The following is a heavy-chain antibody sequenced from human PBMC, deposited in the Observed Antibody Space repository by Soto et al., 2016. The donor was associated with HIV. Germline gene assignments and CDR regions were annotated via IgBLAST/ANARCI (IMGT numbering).Heavy chain of an antibody. V-gene: IGHV3-20*04. Sequence: EVQLVESGGGMVRPGGPVRLSCEVSGFNFDNFAMTWVRQAPGKGLEWVSGINWIGDRTSYADSVKGRFTISRDNAKNSLYLQMNSLRAEDTAFYYCARAPRGSGTFRYHFDYWGPGNLGHRLL. CDR2: INWIGDRT. CDR3: ARAPRGSGTFRYHFDY. J-gene: IGHJ4*02. D-gene: IGHD1-1*01. CDR1: GFNFDNFA.